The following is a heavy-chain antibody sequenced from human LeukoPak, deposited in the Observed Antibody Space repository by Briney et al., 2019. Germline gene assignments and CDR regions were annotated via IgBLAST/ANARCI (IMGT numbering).Heavy chain of an antibody. CDR3: ASLTTPYFDY. CDR1: GFTFSSYA. CDR2: ISYDGSNK. J-gene: IGHJ4*02. Sequence: PGRSLRLSCAASGFTFSSYAMRWVRQAPGKGLEWVAVISYDGSNKYYADSVKGRFTISRDNSKNTLYLQMNSLRAEDTAVYYCASLTTPYFDYWGQGTLVTVSS. V-gene: IGHV3-30*04. D-gene: IGHD1-14*01.